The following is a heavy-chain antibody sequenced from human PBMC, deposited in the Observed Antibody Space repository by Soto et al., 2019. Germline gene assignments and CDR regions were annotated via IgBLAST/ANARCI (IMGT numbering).Heavy chain of an antibody. J-gene: IGHJ6*02. CDR3: ARDLTPEWYSRNYYYYGMDV. D-gene: IGHD6-13*01. CDR2: ISSSSSYI. V-gene: IGHV3-21*01. Sequence: PGGSLRLSCAASGFTFSSYSMNWVRQAPGKGLEWVSSISSSSSYIYYADSVKGRFTISRDNAKNSLYLQMNSLRAEDTAVYYCARDLTPEWYSRNYYYYGMDVWGQGTTVTVSS. CDR1: GFTFSSYS.